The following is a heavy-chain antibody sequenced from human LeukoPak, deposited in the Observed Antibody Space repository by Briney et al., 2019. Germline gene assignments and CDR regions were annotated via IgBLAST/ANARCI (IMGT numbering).Heavy chain of an antibody. J-gene: IGHJ4*02. CDR3: AKAFAVVVAASWDDY. V-gene: IGHV3-23*01. D-gene: IGHD2-15*01. CDR1: GFTFSSYA. Sequence: GGSLRLSCAASGFTFSSYAMSWVRQAPGKGLEWVSAISGSGGSTYYADSVKGRFTISRDNSKNTLYLQMNSLRAEDTAVYYCAKAFAVVVAASWDDYWGQGALVTVSS. CDR2: ISGSGGST.